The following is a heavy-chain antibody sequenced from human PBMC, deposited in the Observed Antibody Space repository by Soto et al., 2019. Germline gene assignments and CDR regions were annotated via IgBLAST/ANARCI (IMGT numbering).Heavy chain of an antibody. CDR2: IWYDGSNK. CDR1: GFTFSSYG. CDR3: ARGVTGFDAGDYYYGMDV. J-gene: IGHJ6*02. D-gene: IGHD3-9*01. V-gene: IGHV3-33*01. Sequence: GGSLRLSCAASGFTFSSYGMHWVRQAPGKGLEWVAVIWYDGSNKYYADSVKGRFTISRDNSKNTLYLQMNSLRAEDTAVYYCARGVTGFDAGDYYYGMDVWGQGTTLTVSS.